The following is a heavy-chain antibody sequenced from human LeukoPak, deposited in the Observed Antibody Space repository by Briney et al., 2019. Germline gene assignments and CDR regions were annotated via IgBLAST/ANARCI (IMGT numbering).Heavy chain of an antibody. J-gene: IGHJ4*02. D-gene: IGHD3-22*01. CDR1: GFTFRSYS. V-gene: IGHV3-21*01. Sequence: PGGSLRLSCAASGFTFRSYSMNWVRQAPGKGLEWVSSISSSSSYIYYADSVKGRFTISRDNAKNSLYLQMNSLRAEDTAVYYCARDGDYYDSSGYSDYWGQGTLVTVSS. CDR3: ARDGDYYDSSGYSDY. CDR2: ISSSSSYI.